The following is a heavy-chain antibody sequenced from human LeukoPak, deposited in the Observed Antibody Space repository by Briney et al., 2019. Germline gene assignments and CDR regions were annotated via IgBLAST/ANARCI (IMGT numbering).Heavy chain of an antibody. CDR3: AKDVTSSLHWIQLWLNPVDY. J-gene: IGHJ4*02. Sequence: PGGSLRLSCAASGFTFSSYNMNWVRQAPGKGLEWVSSTTSSSSYIYYADSVKGRFTISRDNAKNSLYLQMNSLRAEDTAVYYCAKDVTSSLHWIQLWLNPVDYWGQGTLVTVSS. CDR1: GFTFSSYN. D-gene: IGHD5-18*01. CDR2: TTSSSSYI. V-gene: IGHV3-21*06.